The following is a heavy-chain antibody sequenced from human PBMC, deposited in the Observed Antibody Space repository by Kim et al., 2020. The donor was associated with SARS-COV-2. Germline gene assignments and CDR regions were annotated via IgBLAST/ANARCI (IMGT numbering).Heavy chain of an antibody. D-gene: IGHD6-19*01. J-gene: IGHJ4*02. CDR1: GGSISSSSYY. V-gene: IGHV4-39*01. Sequence: SETLSLTCTVSGGSISSSSYYWGWIRQPPGKGLEWIGSIYYSGSTYYNPSLKSRVTISVDTSKNQFSLKLSSVTAADTAVYYCARHRRALIAVAGIVDYWGQGTLVTVSS. CDR3: ARHRRALIAVAGIVDY. CDR2: IYYSGST.